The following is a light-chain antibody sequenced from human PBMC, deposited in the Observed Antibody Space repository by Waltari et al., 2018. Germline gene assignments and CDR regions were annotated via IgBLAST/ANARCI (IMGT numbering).Light chain of an antibody. CDR1: ETVLTW. V-gene: IGKV1-5*03. CDR3: LQYHSYSK. Sequence: DIQMTQSPSTLSASVGYSVTITCRTSETVLTWLAWYQQKPGKAPKLLIYKASSLESGVPSRFSGSASGTEFTLTISSLQPDDSATYYCLQYHSYSKFGQGTKLEIK. J-gene: IGKJ2*01. CDR2: KAS.